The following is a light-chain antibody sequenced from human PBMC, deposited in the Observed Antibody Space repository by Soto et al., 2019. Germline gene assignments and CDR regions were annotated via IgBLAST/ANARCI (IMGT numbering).Light chain of an antibody. CDR3: PQYNKCSRAT. V-gene: IGKV3-15*01. CDR1: HSISSN. CDR2: RTS. Sequence: DIVMTEAPATVSVSPFEIATLSFRAIHSISSNLSLYQHKPGQAPRLLMFRTSIRATGFPARFSGSGSGTEFNLTIRSLHSGDFGLCSSPQYNKCSRATFGGGTXVHI. J-gene: IGKJ4*01.